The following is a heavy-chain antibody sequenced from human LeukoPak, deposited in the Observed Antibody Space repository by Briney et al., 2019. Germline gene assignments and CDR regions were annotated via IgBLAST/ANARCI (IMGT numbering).Heavy chain of an antibody. CDR1: GGSISSYY. D-gene: IGHD3-10*01. Sequence: SETLSLTCTVSGGSISSYYWSWIRQPPGKGLEWIGYIYYSGSTNYNPSLKSRVTISVDTSKNQFSLKLSSVTAADTAVYYCARDSATMVRGVNYYYMDVWGKGTTVTVSS. V-gene: IGHV4-59*01. CDR3: ARDSATMVRGVNYYYMDV. CDR2: IYYSGST. J-gene: IGHJ6*03.